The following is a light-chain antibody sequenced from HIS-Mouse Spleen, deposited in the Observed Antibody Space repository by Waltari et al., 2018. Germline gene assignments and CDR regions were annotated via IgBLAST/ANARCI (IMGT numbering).Light chain of an antibody. V-gene: IGLV3-1*01. CDR3: QACDSSYSV. CDR2: QAS. CDR1: KLGDKY. J-gene: IGLJ2*01. Sequence: SYELTQQPSVSVSPGQTASITCSGDKLGDKYACWYQQKSGQSPVLVIYQASKRPSGIPDGFSGSNSRNEATLTSSGTEVLYDADYSCQACDSSYSVFGGATRLTVL.